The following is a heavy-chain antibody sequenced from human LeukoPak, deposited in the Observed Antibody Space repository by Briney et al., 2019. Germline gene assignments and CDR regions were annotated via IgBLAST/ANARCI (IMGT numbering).Heavy chain of an antibody. CDR1: GGSVSSDSYF. CDR3: ARRLVGQTFDY. D-gene: IGHD3-10*01. CDR2: IYSSGST. Sequence: SETLSLTCSVSGGSVSSDSYFWNWVRQPPGKGLEWIGYIYSSGSTNYNPSLKSRVTISVDTSKNQFSLKLSSVTAADTAVYYCARRLVGQTFDYWGQGTLVTVSS. V-gene: IGHV4-61*01. J-gene: IGHJ4*02.